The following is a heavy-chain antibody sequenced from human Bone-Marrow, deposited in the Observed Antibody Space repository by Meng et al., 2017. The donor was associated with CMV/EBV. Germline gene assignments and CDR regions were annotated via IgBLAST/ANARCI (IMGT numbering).Heavy chain of an antibody. CDR2: IGTAGDT. Sequence: GVSLKISCAACGFTFSTFDMHWVRQATGKTLQWVSAIGTAGDTYYPGSVKGRFTISRENAKNSLYLQMNSLRAGDTAVYYCARAGRDYYDSTYDYWGQGTLVTVSS. D-gene: IGHD3-22*01. CDR1: GFTFSTFD. J-gene: IGHJ4*02. V-gene: IGHV3-13*01. CDR3: ARAGRDYYDSTYDY.